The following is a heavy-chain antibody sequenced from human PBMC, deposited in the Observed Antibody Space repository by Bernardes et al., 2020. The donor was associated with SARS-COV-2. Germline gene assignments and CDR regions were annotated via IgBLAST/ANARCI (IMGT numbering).Heavy chain of an antibody. D-gene: IGHD2-15*01. CDR1: GGSFSGYY. J-gene: IGHJ6*02. CDR3: ARFVVVVAATNGMDV. CDR2: INHSGTT. Sequence: SETLSLTCAVYGGSFSGYYWSWIRQPPGKGLEWIGEINHSGTTNYNPSLKSRVTISVDTSKNQFSLKLSSVTAADTAVYYCARFVVVVAATNGMDVWGQGTTVTVSS. V-gene: IGHV4-34*01.